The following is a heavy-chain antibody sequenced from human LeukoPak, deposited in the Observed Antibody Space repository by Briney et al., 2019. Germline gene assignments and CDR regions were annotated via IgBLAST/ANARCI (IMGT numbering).Heavy chain of an antibody. CDR1: GGSFSGYY. J-gene: IGHJ5*02. V-gene: IGHV4-34*01. CDR3: ARGGITMVRGVNWFDP. D-gene: IGHD3-10*01. Sequence: SETLSLTCAVYGGSFSGYYWGWIRQPPGKGLEWIGSIYYSGSTYYNPSLKSRVTISVDTSKNQFSLKLSSVTAADTAVYYCARGGITMVRGVNWFDPWGQGTLVTVSS. CDR2: IYYSGST.